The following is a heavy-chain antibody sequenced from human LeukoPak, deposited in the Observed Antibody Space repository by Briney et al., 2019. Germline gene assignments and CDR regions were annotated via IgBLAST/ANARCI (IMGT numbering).Heavy chain of an antibody. CDR1: GYTFTSYG. Sequence: ASVKVSCKTSGYTFTSYGISWVRQAPGQGLEWMGLINPYNDNTMYAQNLQGRVAMTTDTSRSTAYMELRSLRSDDTAVYYCARVPPPYYHDRSGPFDYWGQGTLVTVSS. V-gene: IGHV1-18*01. J-gene: IGHJ4*02. CDR2: INPYNDNT. D-gene: IGHD3-22*01. CDR3: ARVPPPYYHDRSGPFDY.